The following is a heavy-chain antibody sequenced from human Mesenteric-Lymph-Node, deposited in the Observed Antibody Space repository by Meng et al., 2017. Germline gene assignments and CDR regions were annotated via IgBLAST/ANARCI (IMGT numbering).Heavy chain of an antibody. CDR3: ATWVADCSSTSCHFDY. CDR2: IIPIFGTA. J-gene: IGHJ4*02. D-gene: IGHD2-2*01. CDR1: GGTFSSYA. V-gene: IGHV1-69*06. Sequence: QGQLGQSGAEVKKPGSSVKVSCKASGGTFSSYAISWVRQAPGQGLEWMGGIIPIFGTANYAQKFQGRVTITADKSTSTAYMELSSLRSEDTAVYYCATWVADCSSTSCHFDYWGQGTLVTVSS.